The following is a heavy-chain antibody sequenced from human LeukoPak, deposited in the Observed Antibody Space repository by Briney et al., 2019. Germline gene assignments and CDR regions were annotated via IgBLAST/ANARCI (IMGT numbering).Heavy chain of an antibody. CDR1: GFTFSSYE. V-gene: IGHV3-48*03. CDR2: ISSSGSTI. J-gene: IGHJ6*04. CDR3: ARDVLLWFGESPYYYYGMDV. Sequence: GGSQRLSCAASGFTFSSYEMNWVRQAPGKGLKWVSYISSSGSTIYYADSVKGRFTISRDNAKNSLYLQMNSLRAEDTAVYYCARDVLLWFGESPYYYYGMDVWGKGTTVTVSS. D-gene: IGHD3-10*01.